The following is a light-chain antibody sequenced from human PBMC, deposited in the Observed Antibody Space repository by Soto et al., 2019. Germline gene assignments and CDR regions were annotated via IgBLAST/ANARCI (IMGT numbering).Light chain of an antibody. CDR2: EVN. Sequence: QSALTQSASVSGSPGQSITISCTGTGSVVGSYNLVSWYQQVPGKAPKLMVYEVNNRPSGVSYRFSGSKSGNTASLTISGLQAEDEADYYCSSYTDRSTNTWVFGGGTKVTVL. V-gene: IGLV2-14*02. CDR3: SSYTDRSTNTWV. CDR1: GSVVGSYNL. J-gene: IGLJ3*02.